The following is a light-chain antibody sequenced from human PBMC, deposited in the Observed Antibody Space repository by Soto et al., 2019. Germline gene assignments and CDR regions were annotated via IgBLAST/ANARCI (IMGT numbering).Light chain of an antibody. V-gene: IGLV2-14*03. CDR1: RRDVGGYNY. CDR2: DVS. J-gene: IGLJ1*01. Sequence: QSALTQPASVSGSPGQSITISCTGTRRDVGGYNYVSWYQQHPAKAPKLIIFDVSKRPSGVPNRFSGSKSGNTASLTISGLRAEDEADYYCCSYVGRNTYVFGTGTKLTVL. CDR3: CSYVGRNTYV.